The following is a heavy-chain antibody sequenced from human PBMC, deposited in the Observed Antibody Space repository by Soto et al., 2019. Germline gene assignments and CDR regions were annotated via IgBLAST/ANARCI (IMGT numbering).Heavy chain of an antibody. CDR3: ARGYCTSSACHWNFDY. CDR2: ITSTGSTR. CDR1: GFIFANYG. Sequence: PGGSLRLSCAASGFIFANYGMHWVRQAPGKGLEWVSDITSTGSTRYYADSVKGRFTISRDNAKNSLYLQMNSLRAEDTAVYYCARGYCTSSACHWNFDYWGQGTLVTVSS. J-gene: IGHJ4*02. D-gene: IGHD2-8*02. V-gene: IGHV3-48*04.